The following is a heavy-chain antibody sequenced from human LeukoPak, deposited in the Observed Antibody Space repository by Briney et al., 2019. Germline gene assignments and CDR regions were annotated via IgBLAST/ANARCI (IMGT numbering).Heavy chain of an antibody. CDR3: AKDLSYYYDSSGRGYFDL. Sequence: PGGSLRLSCAASGFAFSDYYMSWIRQAPGKGLEWVSAISGSGGSTYYADSVKGRFTISRDNSKNTLYLQMNSLRAEDTAVYYCAKDLSYYYDSSGRGYFDLWGRGTLVTVSS. V-gene: IGHV3-23*01. CDR2: ISGSGGST. D-gene: IGHD3-22*01. CDR1: GFAFSDYY. J-gene: IGHJ2*01.